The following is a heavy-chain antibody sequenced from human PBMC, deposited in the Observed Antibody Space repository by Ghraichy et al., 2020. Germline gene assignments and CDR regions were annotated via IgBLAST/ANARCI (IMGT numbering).Heavy chain of an antibody. D-gene: IGHD2-2*01. CDR2: ISSNGGST. CDR3: ARGPEDIVVVPAADFDY. Sequence: LSLTCAASGFTFSSYAMHWVRQAPGKGLEYVSAISSNGGSTYYANSVKGRFTISRNNSKNTLYLQMGSLRAEDMAVYYCARGPEDIVVVPAADFDYWGQGTLVTVSS. J-gene: IGHJ4*02. CDR1: GFTFSSYA. V-gene: IGHV3-64*01.